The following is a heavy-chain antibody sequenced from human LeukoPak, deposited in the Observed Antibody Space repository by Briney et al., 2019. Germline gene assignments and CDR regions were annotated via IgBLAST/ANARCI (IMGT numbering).Heavy chain of an antibody. CDR1: GFTFSNYW. J-gene: IGHJ4*02. Sequence: GGSLRLSCAASGFTFSNYWMSWVRQAPGKGLEWVANIKQDGGDKYYVDSVKGRFTISRDNAKNSLYLRMNSLRAEDTAVYYCARRHASSSRDYWGQGTLVTVSS. V-gene: IGHV3-7*01. CDR3: ARRHASSSRDY. CDR2: IKQDGGDK. D-gene: IGHD6-6*01.